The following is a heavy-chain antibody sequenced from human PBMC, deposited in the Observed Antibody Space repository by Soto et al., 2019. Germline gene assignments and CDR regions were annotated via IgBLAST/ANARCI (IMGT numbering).Heavy chain of an antibody. Sequence: SETLSLTCTVSGDSISSGGSYWTWIRQHPGKGLEWIGYTYYIGSPYYNPSLQSRVTISVDTSKSQVSLKLSSVTAADTAVYYCARAGGTVAAINFYGLDVWGQGTTVTVSS. D-gene: IGHD1-26*01. CDR3: ARAGGTVAAINFYGLDV. CDR2: TYYIGSP. V-gene: IGHV4-31*03. J-gene: IGHJ6*02. CDR1: GDSISSGGSY.